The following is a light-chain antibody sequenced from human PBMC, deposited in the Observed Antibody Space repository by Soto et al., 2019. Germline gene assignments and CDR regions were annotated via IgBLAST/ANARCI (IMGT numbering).Light chain of an antibody. CDR3: QQYYSYPRT. Sequence: DIQMTQSPSSVSASVGDSVTIXXQASQDISKYLNWYQQKPGKAPKLXIYDASNLETGVPSRFSGSGSGTDFTLTISCVLSEDFATYYCQQYYSYPRTFGQGTKVDIK. CDR2: DAS. J-gene: IGKJ1*01. CDR1: QDISKY. V-gene: IGKV1-33*01.